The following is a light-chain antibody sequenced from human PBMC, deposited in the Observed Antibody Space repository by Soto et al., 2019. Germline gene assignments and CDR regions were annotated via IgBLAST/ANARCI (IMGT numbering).Light chain of an antibody. CDR3: QHYNDWPPTWT. V-gene: IGKV3-15*01. Sequence: EIVMTQFPATLSVSTGERVTLSCRASQSVSSKLAWYQQKPGQAPRVLIYRASTRATGIPARFSGSGSGTEFTLTISSLQSEDFAVYYCQHYNDWPPTWTFGQGTKVDIK. CDR1: QSVSSK. J-gene: IGKJ1*01. CDR2: RAS.